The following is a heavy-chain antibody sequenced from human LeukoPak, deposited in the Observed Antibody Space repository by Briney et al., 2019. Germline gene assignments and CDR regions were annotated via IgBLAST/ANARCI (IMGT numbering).Heavy chain of an antibody. CDR1: GYSFTSYW. Sequence: GVSLKISCKGSGYSFTSYWISWVRQMPGKGLEWMGRIDPSDSYTNYSPSFQGHVTISADKSISTAYLQWSSLKASDTAMYYCARRGYYYYGMDVWGQGTTVTVSS. CDR2: IDPSDSYT. J-gene: IGHJ6*02. V-gene: IGHV5-10-1*01. D-gene: IGHD3-10*01. CDR3: ARRGYYYYGMDV.